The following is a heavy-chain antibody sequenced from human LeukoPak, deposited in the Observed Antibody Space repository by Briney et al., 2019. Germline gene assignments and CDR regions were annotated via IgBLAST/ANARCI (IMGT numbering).Heavy chain of an antibody. CDR1: GYSFTGYY. D-gene: IGHD3-22*01. V-gene: IGHV1-2*02. Sequence: ASVTVSCKTSGYSFTGYYMHWVRQAPGQGLEWMGWINPNNGDTKFARKFQGRVTMTRDTSISTAYMDLTRLTSDDTAMYFCSRGSAYDSGWGSFDYWGQGTLVTVSS. CDR3: SRGSAYDSGWGSFDY. J-gene: IGHJ4*02. CDR2: INPNNGDT.